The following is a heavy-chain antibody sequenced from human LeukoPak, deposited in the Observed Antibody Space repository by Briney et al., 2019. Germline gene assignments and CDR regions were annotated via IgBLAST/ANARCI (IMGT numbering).Heavy chain of an antibody. D-gene: IGHD3-10*01. V-gene: IGHV1-8*02. CDR1: TSR. Sequence: ASVKVSCKATSRISWVRQAPGQGLEWMGWIGTYGGDTYYAQKFQGRITMARNTSISTAYMELSSLTSEDTAVYFCARRYDSGSYHLPHWGQGTLVTVSS. J-gene: IGHJ4*02. CDR3: ARRYDSGSYHLPH. CDR2: IGTYGGDT.